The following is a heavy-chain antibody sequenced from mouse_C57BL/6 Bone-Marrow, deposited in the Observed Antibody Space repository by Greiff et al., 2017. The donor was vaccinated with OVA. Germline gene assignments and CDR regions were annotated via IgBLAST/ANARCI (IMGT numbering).Heavy chain of an antibody. D-gene: IGHD1-1*01. J-gene: IGHJ3*01. V-gene: IGHV14-2*01. CDR2: IDPEDGET. CDR3: ARYYYGADGLDY. CDR1: GFNITDYY. Sequence: EVQLQQSGAELVKPGASVKLSCTASGFNITDYYMHWVKQRPKQGLEWIGRIDPEDGETKYAPTFQGKATMTADTSSNTAYLQLSSLTSEDTAVYYCARYYYGADGLDYWGQGTLVTVSA.